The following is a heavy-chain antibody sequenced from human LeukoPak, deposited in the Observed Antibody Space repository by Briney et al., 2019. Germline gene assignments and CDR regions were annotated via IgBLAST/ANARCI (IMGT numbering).Heavy chain of an antibody. V-gene: IGHV3-53*01. CDR1: GFTVSSNS. J-gene: IGHJ4*02. Sequence: GGSLRLSCTVSGFTVSSNSMSWVRQAPGKGLEWVSFIYSGGNTHYSDSVKGRFTISRDNSKNTLYLQMNSLRADDTAVYYCARRAGEYSHPYDYWGEGTLVSVSS. D-gene: IGHD4-17*01. CDR2: IYSGGNT. CDR3: ARRAGEYSHPYDY.